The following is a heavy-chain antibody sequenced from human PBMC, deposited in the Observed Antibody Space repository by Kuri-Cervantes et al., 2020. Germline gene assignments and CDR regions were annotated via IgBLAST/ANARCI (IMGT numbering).Heavy chain of an antibody. Sequence: GESLKISCSASGFTFSSYGMHWVRQAPGKGLEWVAFIWYDGSNKYYADSVKGRFTISRDNSKNTLYLQMNSLRAEDTAVYYCARDLLRVGSSPAGYYYYYGMDVWGQGTTVTVSS. CDR3: ARDLLRVGSSPAGYYYYYGMDV. V-gene: IGHV3-33*08. CDR1: GFTFSSYG. D-gene: IGHD6-6*01. CDR2: IWYDGSNK. J-gene: IGHJ6*02.